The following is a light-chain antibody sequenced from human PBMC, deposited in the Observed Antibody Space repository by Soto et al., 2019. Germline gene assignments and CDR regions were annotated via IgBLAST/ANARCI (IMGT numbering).Light chain of an antibody. Sequence: QSALTQPASVSGSPGQSITISCTGTSSDVGGYDYVSWYQQCPGKAPKLIIYEVSYRPSGVSNRFSGSKSGNTASLTISGLRDEDEADYYCSSFRSSSTLPYVFGTGTKLTVL. CDR3: SSFRSSSTLPYV. CDR1: SSDVGGYDY. J-gene: IGLJ1*01. V-gene: IGLV2-14*01. CDR2: EVS.